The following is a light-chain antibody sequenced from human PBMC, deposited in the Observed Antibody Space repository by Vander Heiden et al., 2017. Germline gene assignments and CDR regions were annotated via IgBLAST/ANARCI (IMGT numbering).Light chain of an antibody. CDR2: DAS. V-gene: IGKV3-20*01. CDR1: QRVSSSY. CDR3: QQYGSSRT. J-gene: IGKJ1*01. Sequence: EIVLTQSPGTLSLSPGERATLSCMASQRVSSSYLAWYQPKPGQAPRLLIYDASSRATGIPDKFSGSGSGTDFTLTISRLEPEDFAVYYCQQYGSSRTFGQGTKVEIK.